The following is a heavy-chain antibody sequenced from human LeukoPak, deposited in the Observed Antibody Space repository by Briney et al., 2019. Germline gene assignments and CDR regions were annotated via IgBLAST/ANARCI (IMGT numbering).Heavy chain of an antibody. CDR2: INYSGST. CDR1: GYSISSGYN. J-gene: IGHJ4*02. D-gene: IGHD1-1*01. V-gene: IGHV4-38-2*02. CDR3: ARQASDRSSTH. Sequence: SETLSLTCTVSGYSISSGYNWGWIRQPPGKGLEWIGNINYSGSTYNNPSLRSRITISVDTSKNQFSLKLSSVTAADTAVYYCARQASDRSSTHWGQGTLVTVSS.